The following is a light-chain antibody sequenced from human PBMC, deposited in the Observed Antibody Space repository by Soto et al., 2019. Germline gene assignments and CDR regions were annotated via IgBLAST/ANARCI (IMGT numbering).Light chain of an antibody. J-gene: IGLJ1*01. CDR3: CSFARSTTFYV. Sequence: QSSLAQPASVSGSPGQSITISCTGTSSDVGSSNLVSWYQQHPGKAPKLIIFEGGRRPSGVPGRFSGSKSGNTASLTISGLQAEDEADYYCCSFARSTTFYVFGTGTKVTVL. V-gene: IGLV2-23*01. CDR2: EGG. CDR1: SSDVGSSNL.